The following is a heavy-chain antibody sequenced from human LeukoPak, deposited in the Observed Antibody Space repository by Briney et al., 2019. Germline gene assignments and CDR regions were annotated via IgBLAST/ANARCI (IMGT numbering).Heavy chain of an antibody. D-gene: IGHD1-26*01. Sequence: ASVKVSCKASGYTFTSYYMHWVRQAPGQGLEWMGIINPSGGSTSYAQKFQGRVTMTRDMSTSTAYMELSRLRSDDTAVYYCAIIVVGATGVTAAFDIWGQGTMVTVSS. V-gene: IGHV1-46*01. J-gene: IGHJ3*02. CDR1: GYTFTSYY. CDR3: AIIVVGATGVTAAFDI. CDR2: INPSGGST.